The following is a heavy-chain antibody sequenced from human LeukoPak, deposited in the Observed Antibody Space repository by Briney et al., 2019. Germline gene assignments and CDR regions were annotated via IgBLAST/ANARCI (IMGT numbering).Heavy chain of an antibody. D-gene: IGHD2-15*01. CDR1: GFNFNTYG. CDR3: AKEEGFIRSLDY. J-gene: IGHJ4*02. Sequence: GGSLRLSCAAAGFNFNTYGMHWVRQAPGKGLEWVAYIRYDGSDKYYADSVKGRFSISRDNSKNTLYLQMNSLRAEDTAVYYCAKEEGFIRSLDYWGQGTLVTVSS. CDR2: IRYDGSDK. V-gene: IGHV3-30*02.